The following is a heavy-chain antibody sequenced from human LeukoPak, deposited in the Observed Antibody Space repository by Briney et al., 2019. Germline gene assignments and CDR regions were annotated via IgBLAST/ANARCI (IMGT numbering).Heavy chain of an antibody. CDR1: GGSFSGYY. D-gene: IGHD3-22*01. J-gene: IGHJ4*02. Sequence: SETLSLTCAVYGGSFSGYYWSWIRQPPGKELEWIGEINHSGSTNYNPSLKSRVTISVDTSKNQFSLKLSSVTAADTAVYYCARGLDYYDSSGYRLPALGYWGQGTLVTVSS. V-gene: IGHV4-34*01. CDR2: INHSGST. CDR3: ARGLDYYDSSGYRLPALGY.